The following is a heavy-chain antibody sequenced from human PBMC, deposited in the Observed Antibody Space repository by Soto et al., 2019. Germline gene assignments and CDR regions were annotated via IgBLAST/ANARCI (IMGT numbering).Heavy chain of an antibody. J-gene: IGHJ4*02. D-gene: IGHD6-19*01. Sequence: QITLKESGPPLMKPTQTLTLTCTFSGFSLTSTAVGVNWIRQPPGKALEWLALIYWDDNNQYNPSLKSRLTVTNDTSKNQVVLTMTNMDPVDTATYYCAHGSGWLSDYWGQGTLVTVSS. CDR2: IYWDDNN. CDR3: AHGSGWLSDY. CDR1: GFSLTSTAVG. V-gene: IGHV2-5*02.